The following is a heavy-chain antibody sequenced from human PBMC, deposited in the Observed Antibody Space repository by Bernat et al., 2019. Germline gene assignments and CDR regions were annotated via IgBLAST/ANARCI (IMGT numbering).Heavy chain of an antibody. J-gene: IGHJ4*02. D-gene: IGHD3-3*01. Sequence: QLQLQESGPGLVKPSETLSLTCTVSGGSISSSSYYWGWIRQPPGKGLEWIRSIYYSGSTYYNPSLKSRVTISVDTSKNQFSLKLSSVTAADTAVYYCARRYYDFWSGYSGYFDYWGQGTLVTVSS. CDR1: GGSISSSSYY. CDR2: IYYSGST. CDR3: ARRYYDFWSGYSGYFDY. V-gene: IGHV4-39*01.